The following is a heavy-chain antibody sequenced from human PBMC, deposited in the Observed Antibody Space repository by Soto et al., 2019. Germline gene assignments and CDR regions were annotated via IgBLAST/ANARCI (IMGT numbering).Heavy chain of an antibody. D-gene: IGHD3-10*01. J-gene: IGHJ6*02. CDR1: GFTFSSYA. Sequence: GGSLRLSCAASGFTFSSYAMHWVRQAPGKGLEWVAVISYDGSNKYYADSVKGRFTISRDNSKNTLYLQMNSLRAEDTAVYYCARNFGHPYYYGMDVWGQGTTVTVSS. V-gene: IGHV3-30-3*01. CDR2: ISYDGSNK. CDR3: ARNFGHPYYYGMDV.